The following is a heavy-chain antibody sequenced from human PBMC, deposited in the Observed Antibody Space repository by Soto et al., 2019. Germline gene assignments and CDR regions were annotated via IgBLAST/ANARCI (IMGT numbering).Heavy chain of an antibody. J-gene: IGHJ4*02. CDR2: ITSDGGTA. CDR1: GFPFSNYH. D-gene: IGHD5-12*01. CDR3: ARAQGVATIRESDH. V-gene: IGHV3-64*01. Sequence: GGSLRLSCAASGFPFSNYHMHWVRQAPGKGLEYVSAITSDGGTAYYANSVKGRFTISRDNSQNTLWLQMDSLRAEDTAVYFCARAQGVATIRESDHWGQGTLVTVSS.